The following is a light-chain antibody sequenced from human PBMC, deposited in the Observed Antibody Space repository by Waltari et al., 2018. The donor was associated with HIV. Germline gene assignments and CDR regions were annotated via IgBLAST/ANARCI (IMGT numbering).Light chain of an antibody. V-gene: IGLV2-8*01. CDR1: SSDVGGYNY. CDR2: EVT. Sequence: QSALTQPASVSASPGPSITISCTGTSSDVGGYNYVSWYQQHPGKAPKLMIFEVTKRPSGVPARFSGSKTGNTASLTVSGLQADDEGDYYCSSYAGGNNLVFGGGTKLTVL. J-gene: IGLJ2*01. CDR3: SSYAGGNNLV.